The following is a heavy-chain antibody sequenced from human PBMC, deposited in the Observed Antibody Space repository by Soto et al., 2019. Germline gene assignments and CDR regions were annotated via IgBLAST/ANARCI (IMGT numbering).Heavy chain of an antibody. J-gene: IGHJ6*02. D-gene: IGHD2-2*01. CDR1: GFTFSSYG. CDR2: ISYDGSNK. CDR3: ATVPAAHNYYGMDV. Sequence: QVQLVESGGGVVQPGRSLRLSCAASGFTFSSYGMHWVRQAPGKGLEWVAVISYDGSNKYYADSVKGRFTISRDNSKNTLYLQMNSLRAEYTAVYYCATVPAAHNYYGMDVWGQGTTVTVSS. V-gene: IGHV3-30*03.